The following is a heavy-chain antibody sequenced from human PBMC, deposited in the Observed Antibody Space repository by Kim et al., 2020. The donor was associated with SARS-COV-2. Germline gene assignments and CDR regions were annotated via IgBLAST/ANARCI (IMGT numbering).Heavy chain of an antibody. Sequence: GGSLRLSCAASGFTFTSDWMSWVRQAPGKGLEWVAKIKEDGSERYYVNSVGGRFTISRDNAKNSLYLQMNSLRAEDTGVYYCARDRSYSLDYWGQGTLVTVSS. CDR2: IKEDGSER. CDR3: ARDRSYSLDY. CDR1: GFTFTSDW. V-gene: IGHV3-7*01. J-gene: IGHJ4*02. D-gene: IGHD1-26*01.